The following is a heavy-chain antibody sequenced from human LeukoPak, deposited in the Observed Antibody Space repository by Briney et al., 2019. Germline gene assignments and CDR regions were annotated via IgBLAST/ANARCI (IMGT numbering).Heavy chain of an antibody. CDR3: ARDPNTDYYGSGSYYGYMDV. V-gene: IGHV3-11*01. J-gene: IGHJ6*03. CDR2: ISSSGSTI. CDR1: GFTFSDYY. Sequence: GGSLRLSCAASGFTFSDYYMSWIRQAPGKGLEWVSYISSSGSTIYYADSVKGRFTISSDNAKNSLYLQMNSLRAEDTAVYYCARDPNTDYYGSGSYYGYMDVWGKGTTVTVSS. D-gene: IGHD3-10*01.